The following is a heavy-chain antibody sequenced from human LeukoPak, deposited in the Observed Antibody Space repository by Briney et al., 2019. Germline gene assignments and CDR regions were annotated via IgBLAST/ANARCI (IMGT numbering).Heavy chain of an antibody. CDR2: IRNDGSDK. CDR3: AKDKGVVAFDI. V-gene: IGHV3-30*02. J-gene: IGHJ3*02. Sequence: GGSLRLSYATAGLTFSNHGIHWVRQAPGKGQEWVTFIRNDGSDKYYADSVKGRFTISRDNSKNTLYLQMNTLRAEDTAVYYCAKDKGVVAFDIWGQGTMVTVSS. CDR1: GLTFSNHG. D-gene: IGHD2-15*01.